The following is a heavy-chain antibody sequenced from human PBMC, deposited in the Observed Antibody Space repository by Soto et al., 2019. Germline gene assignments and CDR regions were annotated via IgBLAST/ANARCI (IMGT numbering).Heavy chain of an antibody. V-gene: IGHV3-33*01. CDR1: GFTFSSYG. CDR3: ARDKAPLWFGELFG. Sequence: QVQLVESGGGVVQPGRSLRLSCAASGFTFSSYGMHWVRQAPGKGLEWVAVIWYDGSNKYYADSVKGRFTISRDNSKNTLYLQMNSLRAEDTAVYYCARDKAPLWFGELFGWGKGTTVTVSS. J-gene: IGHJ6*04. CDR2: IWYDGSNK. D-gene: IGHD3-10*01.